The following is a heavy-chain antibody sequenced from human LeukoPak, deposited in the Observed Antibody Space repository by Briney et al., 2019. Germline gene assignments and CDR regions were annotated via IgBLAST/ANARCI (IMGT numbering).Heavy chain of an antibody. J-gene: IGHJ4*02. CDR3: TRENYGDFYFDY. Sequence: PGGSLTLSCAPSGFTFRNYAMHWVRQAPGKGLEWVAVISYDGSHKYYADSVKGRFSISRDNSKNTLFLQMNSLRAEDTAVYYCTRENYGDFYFDYWGQGSLVTVSS. V-gene: IGHV3-30-3*01. CDR2: ISYDGSHK. CDR1: GFTFRNYA. D-gene: IGHD4-17*01.